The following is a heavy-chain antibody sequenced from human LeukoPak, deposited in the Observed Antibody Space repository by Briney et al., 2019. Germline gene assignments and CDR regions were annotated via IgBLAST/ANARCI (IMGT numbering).Heavy chain of an antibody. CDR3: ARLRSYYDILTGYTYYFDY. Sequence: SETLSLTCTVSGGSISSSSYYWGWIRQPPGKGLEWIGSIYYSGSTYYNPSLKSRVTISVDTSKNQLSLKLSSVTAADTAVYYCARLRSYYDILTGYTYYFDYWGQGTLVTVSS. V-gene: IGHV4-39*01. J-gene: IGHJ4*02. D-gene: IGHD3-9*01. CDR1: GGSISSSSYY. CDR2: IYYSGST.